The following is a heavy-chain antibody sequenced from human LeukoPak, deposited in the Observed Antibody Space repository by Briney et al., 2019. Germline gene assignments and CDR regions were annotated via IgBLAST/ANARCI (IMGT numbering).Heavy chain of an antibody. CDR3: ARGISGEFGY. CDR2: IYTSGST. V-gene: IGHV4-61*02. D-gene: IGHD6-19*01. J-gene: IGHJ4*02. CDR1: GGSISGGSYY. Sequence: SQTLSLTCTVSGGSISGGSYYWSWIRQPAGKGLEWIGRIYTSGSTNYNPSLKSRVTISVDTSKNQFSLKLSSVTAADTAVYYCARGISGEFGYWGQGTLVTVSS.